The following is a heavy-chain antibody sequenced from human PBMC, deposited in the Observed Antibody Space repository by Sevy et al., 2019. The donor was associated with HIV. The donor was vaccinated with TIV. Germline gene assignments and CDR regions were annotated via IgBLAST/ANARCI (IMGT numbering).Heavy chain of an antibody. V-gene: IGHV3-30*18. J-gene: IGHJ4*02. D-gene: IGHD3-16*01. CDR2: ISYDGSKK. CDR3: AKLRSAFGPLDD. Sequence: GSLRLSCAASGFTFSSHGMHWVRQAPGKGLVWVAFISYDGSKKYYTDSVKGRFTISRDNSKNTVYLQMNSLRAEDTAVYSCAKLRSAFGPLDDWGQRTLVTVSS. CDR1: GFTFSSHG.